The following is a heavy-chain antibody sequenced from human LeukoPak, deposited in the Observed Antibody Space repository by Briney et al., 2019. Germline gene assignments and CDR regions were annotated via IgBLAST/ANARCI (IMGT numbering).Heavy chain of an antibody. J-gene: IGHJ1*01. D-gene: IGHD3-3*01. V-gene: IGHV4-38-2*01. Sequence: SETLSLTCAVSGYSISSGYYWGWIRQPPGKGLEWIGSIYHSGSTYYNPSLKSRVTISVDTTKNQFSLKLSSVTAADTAVYYCASDYDFWSGYYGYFQHWGQGTLVTVSS. CDR1: GYSISSGYY. CDR3: ASDYDFWSGYYGYFQH. CDR2: IYHSGST.